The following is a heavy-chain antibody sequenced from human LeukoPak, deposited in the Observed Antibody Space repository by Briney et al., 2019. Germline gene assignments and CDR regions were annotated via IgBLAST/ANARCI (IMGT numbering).Heavy chain of an antibody. J-gene: IGHJ4*02. CDR1: GFTFSSYA. V-gene: IGHV3-30*04. D-gene: IGHD3-22*01. Sequence: GGSLRLSCAASGFTFSSYAMRWVRQAPGKGLEWVAVISYDGSNKYYADSVRGRFTISRDNSKNTLYLQMNSLRAEDTAVYYCARDPYYYDSSGYIDYWGQGTLVTVSS. CDR2: ISYDGSNK. CDR3: ARDPYYYDSSGYIDY.